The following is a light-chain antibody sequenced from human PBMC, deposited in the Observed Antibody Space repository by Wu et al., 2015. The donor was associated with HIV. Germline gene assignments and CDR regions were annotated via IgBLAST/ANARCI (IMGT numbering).Light chain of an antibody. V-gene: IGKV3-20*01. J-gene: IGKJ1*01. CDR3: HQYGSSPQT. CDR1: QSVRSTY. CDR2: DTS. Sequence: EIVLTQSPGTLSFSPGESATLYCRASQSVRSTYLAWYQQKPGQAPRLLIYDTSSRATGIPDRFSGSGSGTDFTLTISRLEPEDFAVYYCHQYGSSPQTFGQGTKVEIK.